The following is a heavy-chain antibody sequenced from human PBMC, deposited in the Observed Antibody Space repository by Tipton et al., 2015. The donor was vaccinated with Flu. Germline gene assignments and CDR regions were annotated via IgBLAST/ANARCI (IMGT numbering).Heavy chain of an antibody. CDR1: GGTFSSYA. CDR3: ARTRGADFWGGYWVWFDP. D-gene: IGHD3-3*01. V-gene: IGHV1-69*09. J-gene: IGHJ5*02. CDR2: IIPILGIA. Sequence: QLVQSGAEVKKPGSSVKVSCKASGGTFSSYAISWVRQAPGQGLEWMGRIIPILGIANYARKFQGRVTITADKSTSTAYMELSSLRSEDTAGYYWARTRGADFWGGYWVWFDPWGQGTLATVSS.